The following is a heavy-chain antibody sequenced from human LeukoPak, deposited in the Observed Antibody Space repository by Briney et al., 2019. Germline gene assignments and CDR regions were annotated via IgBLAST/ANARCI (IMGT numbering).Heavy chain of an antibody. Sequence: GGSLRLSCAASGFTFSSYAVSWVRQAPGKGLEWVSAISDTGGGTHYADFVKGRFTISRDNSKDTLYLQMNSLRAEDTAVYYCAKGIDSSGYYPFDHWGQGTLVTVSS. CDR2: ISDTGGGT. V-gene: IGHV3-23*01. J-gene: IGHJ4*02. D-gene: IGHD3-22*01. CDR1: GFTFSSYA. CDR3: AKGIDSSGYYPFDH.